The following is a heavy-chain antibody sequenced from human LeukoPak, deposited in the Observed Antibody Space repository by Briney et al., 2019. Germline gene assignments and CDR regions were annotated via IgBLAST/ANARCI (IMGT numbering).Heavy chain of an antibody. D-gene: IGHD6-13*01. J-gene: IGHJ6*03. CDR2: IYYSGTT. V-gene: IGHV4-39*01. CDR3: AKGKEAAAGTWYYYYYMDV. CDR1: GGSISVTNYY. Sequence: SETLSLTCTVSGGSISVTNYYWGWIRQPPGKGLEWIGSIYYSGTTYYNPSLKSRVTISVDTSKNQSSLELISVTAADTAVYYCAKGKEAAAGTWYYYYYMDVWGKGTTVTISS.